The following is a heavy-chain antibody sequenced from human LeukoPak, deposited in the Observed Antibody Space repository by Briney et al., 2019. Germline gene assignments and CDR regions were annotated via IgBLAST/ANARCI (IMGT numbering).Heavy chain of an antibody. J-gene: IGHJ4*02. V-gene: IGHV3-23*01. Sequence: GGSLRLSCAASGFTFSSYAVNWVRQAPGKGLEWVSTISGSDGSTYYADSVKGRFTISRDNSKNTLYLQMNSLRAEDTAVYYCAKSKVVAATMGRFDYWGQGTLVTVSS. D-gene: IGHD2-15*01. CDR2: ISGSDGST. CDR3: AKSKVVAATMGRFDY. CDR1: GFTFSSYA.